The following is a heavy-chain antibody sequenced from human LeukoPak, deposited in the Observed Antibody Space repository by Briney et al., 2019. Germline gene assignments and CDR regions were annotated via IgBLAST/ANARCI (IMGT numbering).Heavy chain of an antibody. CDR3: AKAAYSSGWFYFDY. Sequence: GGSLRLSCAASGFTFSSYGMHWVRQAPGKGLEWVAVIWYDGSNKYYADSVKGRFTISRDNSKNTLYLQMNSLRAEGTAVYYCAKAAYSSGWFYFDYWGQGTLVTVSS. V-gene: IGHV3-33*06. J-gene: IGHJ4*02. CDR1: GFTFSSYG. CDR2: IWYDGSNK. D-gene: IGHD6-19*01.